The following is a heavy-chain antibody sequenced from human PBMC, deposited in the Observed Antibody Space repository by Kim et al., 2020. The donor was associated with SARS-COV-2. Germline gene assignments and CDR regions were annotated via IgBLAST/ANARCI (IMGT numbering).Heavy chain of an antibody. J-gene: IGHJ4*02. CDR3: ARRGGYYDSSGYYPYYFDY. V-gene: IGHV1-3*01. D-gene: IGHD3-22*01. Sequence: ASVKVSCKASGYTFTSYAMHWVRQAPGQRLEWMGWINAGNGNTKYSQKFQGRVTITRDTSASTAYMELSSLRSEDTAVYYCARRGGYYDSSGYYPYYFDYWGQGTLVTVSS. CDR2: INAGNGNT. CDR1: GYTFTSYA.